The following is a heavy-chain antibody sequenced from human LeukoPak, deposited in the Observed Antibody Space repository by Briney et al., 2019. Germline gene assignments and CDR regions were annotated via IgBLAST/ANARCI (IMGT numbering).Heavy chain of an antibody. J-gene: IGHJ4*02. Sequence: SETLSLTCSVSGASISRYYWSWIRQSPGKGLEWIGRIYASGSANYNPSLHSRVTMSIDTSKNQISLKFSSVTAADTAIYYCSTDREVGRLAPAPTGDYWGQGTLVTVSS. V-gene: IGHV4-4*07. D-gene: IGHD1-26*01. CDR1: GASISRYY. CDR2: IYASGSA. CDR3: STDREVGRLAPAPTGDY.